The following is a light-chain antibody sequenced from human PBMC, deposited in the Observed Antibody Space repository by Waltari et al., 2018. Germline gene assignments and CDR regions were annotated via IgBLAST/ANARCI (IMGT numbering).Light chain of an antibody. V-gene: IGLV2-23*02. CDR3: CSYASSSPRLI. Sequence: QSALTQPASVSGSLGQSISISCSGTYSNVGSYDLVSWYHQRPGEAPKLLICEVLKRPSGISNRFSGSRSGNAASLTISALQPEDEGTYYCCSYASSSPRLIFGGGTELSVL. CDR1: YSNVGSYDL. CDR2: EVL. J-gene: IGLJ2*01.